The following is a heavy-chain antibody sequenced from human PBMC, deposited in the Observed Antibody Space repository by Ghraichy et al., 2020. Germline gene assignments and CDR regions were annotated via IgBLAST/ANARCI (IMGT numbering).Heavy chain of an antibody. J-gene: IGHJ4*02. Sequence: GSLRLSCAASGFTFGDHYMDWVRQAPGKGPEWVGRIKNRVGSYATEYAAALTGRFSISRDESRRSVYLQMSSLRFEDTAVYFCATWIAGAPRYWGQGTLVTVAS. CDR1: GFTFGDHY. CDR2: IKNRVGSYAT. D-gene: IGHD1-26*01. CDR3: ATWIAGAPRY. V-gene: IGHV3-72*01.